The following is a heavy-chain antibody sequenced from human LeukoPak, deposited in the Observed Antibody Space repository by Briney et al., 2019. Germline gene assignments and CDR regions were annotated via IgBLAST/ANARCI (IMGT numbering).Heavy chain of an antibody. CDR2: IIPIFGTA. D-gene: IGHD3-3*01. CDR3: ARVHYDFWSGYYRWFDP. CDR1: GGTFSSYA. Sequence: GASVKVSCKASGGTFSSYAISWVRQAPGQGLEWMGGIIPIFGTANYAQKFQGRVTITADESTSTAYMELSSLRSEDTAVYYCARVHYDFWSGYYRWFDPWGQGTLVTVSS. J-gene: IGHJ5*02. V-gene: IGHV1-69*13.